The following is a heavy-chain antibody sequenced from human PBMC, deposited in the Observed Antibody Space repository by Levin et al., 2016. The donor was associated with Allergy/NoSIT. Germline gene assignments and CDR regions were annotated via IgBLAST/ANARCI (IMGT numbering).Heavy chain of an antibody. CDR3: GATVVTKAFDI. Sequence: WIRQPPGKGLEWVSYISSSGSTLYYADSVKGRFTISRDNAKNSLYLQMNSLRAEDTAVYYCGATVVTKAFDIWGQGTMVTVSS. CDR2: ISSSGSTL. D-gene: IGHD4-23*01. J-gene: IGHJ3*02. V-gene: IGHV3-48*03.